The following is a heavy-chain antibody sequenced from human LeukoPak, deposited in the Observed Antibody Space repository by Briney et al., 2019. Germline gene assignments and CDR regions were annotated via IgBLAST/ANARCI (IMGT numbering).Heavy chain of an antibody. CDR3: ARVYGSSWYFDY. Sequence: GGSLRLSXAASGFTFNNYWMSWVRQAPGKGLQWLANIKQDGSERYSVDSVKGRFTISRDNAKNSLYLQMNSLRAEDTAVYYCARVYGSSWYFDYWGQGTLVTVSS. D-gene: IGHD6-13*01. CDR1: GFTFNNYW. CDR2: IKQDGSER. J-gene: IGHJ4*02. V-gene: IGHV3-7*04.